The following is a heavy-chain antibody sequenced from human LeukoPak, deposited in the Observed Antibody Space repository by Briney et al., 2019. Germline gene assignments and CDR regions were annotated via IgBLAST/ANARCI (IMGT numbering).Heavy chain of an antibody. D-gene: IGHD6-19*01. Sequence: ASVKVSCKASGYTFTSHDINWVRQATGQGLEWMGWMSPNSGDTGYAQKFQGRVTMTSDSSISTAYMELSSLRSEDTAIYYCAKVRAPSGWFNSDYWGQGTLVTVSS. J-gene: IGHJ4*02. CDR3: AKVRAPSGWFNSDY. CDR2: MSPNSGDT. CDR1: GYTFTSHD. V-gene: IGHV1-8*01.